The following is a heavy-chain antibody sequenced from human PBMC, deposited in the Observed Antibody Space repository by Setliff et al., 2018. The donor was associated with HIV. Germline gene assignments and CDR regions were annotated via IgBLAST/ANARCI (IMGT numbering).Heavy chain of an antibody. J-gene: IGHJ5*02. CDR3: ARDWEYCTNGVCYGWFDP. CDR1: GGSISSGSYY. V-gene: IGHV4-61*09. Sequence: LSLTCTVSGGSISSGSYYWSWIRQPAGKGLEWIGHIYTSGSTNYNPSLKSRVTISVDTSKNQFSLKLSSVTAADTAVYYCARDWEYCTNGVCYGWFDPWGQGTLVTVSS. D-gene: IGHD2-8*01. CDR2: IYTSGST.